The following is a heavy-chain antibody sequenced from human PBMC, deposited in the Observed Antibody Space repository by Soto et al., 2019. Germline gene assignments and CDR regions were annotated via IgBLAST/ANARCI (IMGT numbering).Heavy chain of an antibody. CDR1: GFTFSNYA. Sequence: EVQLLESGGGLVQRGGSLRLSCAASGFTFSNYAMNWVRQAPGKGLEWVSAISGSGGSTYYADSVKGRFTISRDKSKNTLYLQRNSLRAEGRAIYYGAKVAEAGTDYYGLDAWVQGTTVAVSS. J-gene: IGHJ6*02. D-gene: IGHD6-13*01. CDR2: ISGSGGST. V-gene: IGHV3-23*01. CDR3: AKVAEAGTDYYGLDA.